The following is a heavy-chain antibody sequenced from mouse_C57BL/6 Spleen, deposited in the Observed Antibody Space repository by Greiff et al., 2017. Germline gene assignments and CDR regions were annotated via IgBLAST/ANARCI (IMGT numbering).Heavy chain of an antibody. D-gene: IGHD2-3*01. CDR3: ARRWSSAMDY. V-gene: IGHV1-19*01. J-gene: IGHJ4*01. CDR1: GYTFTDYY. CDR2: INPYNGGT. Sequence: VQLKESGPVLVKPGASVKMSCKASGYTFTDYYMNWVKQSHGKSLEWIGVINPYNGGTSYNQKFKGKATLTVDKSSSTAYMELNSLTSEDSAVYYCARRWSSAMDYWGQGTSVTVSS.